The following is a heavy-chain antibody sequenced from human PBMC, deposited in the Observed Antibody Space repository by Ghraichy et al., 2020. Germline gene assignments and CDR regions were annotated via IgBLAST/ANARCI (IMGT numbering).Heavy chain of an antibody. Sequence: GGSLRLSCAASGFTFTSSTIHWVRQAPGKGLEWVALISNDGNTEHYADSVRGRFTISRDNSETTLYLQMNSLRTDDTAVYYCAAVRLREAVATHWYNWIDPWGQGTLVTVSS. J-gene: IGHJ5*02. D-gene: IGHD5-12*01. V-gene: IGHV3-30-3*01. CDR1: GFTFTSST. CDR3: AAVRLREAVATHWYNWIDP. CDR2: ISNDGNTE.